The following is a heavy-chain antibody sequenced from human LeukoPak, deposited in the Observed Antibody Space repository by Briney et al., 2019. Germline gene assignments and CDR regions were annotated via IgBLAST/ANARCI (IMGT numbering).Heavy chain of an antibody. CDR2: ISYDGSNK. CDR3: AKGRYSGYETPDY. D-gene: IGHD5-12*01. V-gene: IGHV3-30*18. J-gene: IGHJ4*02. CDR1: GFTFRSYD. Sequence: GGSLRLSCAASGFTFRSYDMHWVRQAPRKGLERVAVISYDGSNKYYGGSVKGRFTIFRDNSENTLYLQMNSLRAEDTAVNYWAKGRYSGYETPDYWGQGTVVTVSS.